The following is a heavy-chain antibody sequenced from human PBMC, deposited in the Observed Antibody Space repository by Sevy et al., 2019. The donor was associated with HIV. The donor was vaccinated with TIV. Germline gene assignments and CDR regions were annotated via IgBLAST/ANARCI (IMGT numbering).Heavy chain of an antibody. CDR2: IYHSGHT. V-gene: IGHV4-39*01. CDR1: GDSISSTTTY. CDR3: ARHPCGGDCYTAPEALSEFDY. D-gene: IGHD2-21*02. Sequence: SETLSLTCTVSGDSISSTTTYWGWIRQSPGKGLEWFGSIYHSGHTYYNPSLKGRFPISVDTSKNRFSLKLTSVTAADTAVYYCARHPCGGDCYTAPEALSEFDYWGQGTLVTVSS. J-gene: IGHJ4*02.